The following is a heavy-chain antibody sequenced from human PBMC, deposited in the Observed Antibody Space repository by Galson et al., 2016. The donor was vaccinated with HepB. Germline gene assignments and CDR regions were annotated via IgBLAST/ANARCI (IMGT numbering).Heavy chain of an antibody. CDR3: ARHWDCSGSGSYPCYFDY. Sequence: SETLSLTCTVSGGSISSSSFYWGWIRQPPGKGLEWVGSIYYTGSIYFNPSLKSRVTISVDTSKNQFSLKLSSVTAADTAVYYCARHWDCSGSGSYPCYFDYWGQGTLVTVSS. J-gene: IGHJ4*02. D-gene: IGHD3-10*01. CDR2: IYYTGSI. CDR1: GGSISSSSFY. V-gene: IGHV4-39*01.